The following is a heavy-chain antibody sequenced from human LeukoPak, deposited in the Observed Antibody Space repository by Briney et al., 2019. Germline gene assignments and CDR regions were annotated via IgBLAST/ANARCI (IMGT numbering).Heavy chain of an antibody. CDR3: ARSPRVITFGGVIVHAFDI. V-gene: IGHV3-11*06. Sequence: PGGSLRLSCAASGFTFSDYYMSWVRQAPGKGLEWVSYISSSSYTNYADSVKGRFTISRDNAKNSLYLQMNSLRAEDTAVYYCARSPRVITFGGVIVHAFDIWGQGTMVTVSS. CDR2: ISSSSYT. CDR1: GFTFSDYY. D-gene: IGHD3-16*02. J-gene: IGHJ3*02.